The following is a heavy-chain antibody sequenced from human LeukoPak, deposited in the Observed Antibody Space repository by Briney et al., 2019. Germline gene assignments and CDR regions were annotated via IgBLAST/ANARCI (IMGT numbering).Heavy chain of an antibody. CDR2: IIPIFGTA. Sequence: GSSVKVSCKASGGTFSSYAISWVRQAPGQGLEWMGGIIPIFGTANYAQKFQGTVTITADESTSTAYMELSSLRSEDTAVYYCARVSRQLAPAYYFDYWGQGTLVTVSS. J-gene: IGHJ4*02. CDR1: GGTFSSYA. D-gene: IGHD6-6*01. V-gene: IGHV1-69*01. CDR3: ARVSRQLAPAYYFDY.